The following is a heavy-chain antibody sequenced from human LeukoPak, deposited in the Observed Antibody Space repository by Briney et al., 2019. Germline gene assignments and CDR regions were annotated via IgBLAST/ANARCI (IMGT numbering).Heavy chain of an antibody. D-gene: IGHD6-19*01. Sequence: PSETLSLTCVVYGGSFRGYYWSWIRQSPGKGLEWIGEINHSGSSNYNPSLKGRVSMSEDTSNNQFSLKLNSVTAADTAVYYCARGGSSGWPPYGFDPWGKGTLVTVSS. CDR3: ARGGSSGWPPYGFDP. V-gene: IGHV4-34*01. J-gene: IGHJ5*02. CDR2: INHSGSS. CDR1: GGSFRGYY.